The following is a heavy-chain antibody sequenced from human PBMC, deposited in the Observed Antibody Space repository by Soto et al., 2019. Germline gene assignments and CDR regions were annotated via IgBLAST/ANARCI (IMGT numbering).Heavy chain of an antibody. CDR3: ARDRALELGDY. Sequence: SETLSLTCAVYGGSFSGHYWSWIRQPPGKGLEWIGEINHSGSTNYNPSLKSRVTISVDTSKNQFSLKLSSVTAADTAVYYCARDRALELGDYWGQGTLVTVSS. D-gene: IGHD1-26*01. V-gene: IGHV4-34*01. CDR1: GGSFSGHY. CDR2: INHSGST. J-gene: IGHJ4*02.